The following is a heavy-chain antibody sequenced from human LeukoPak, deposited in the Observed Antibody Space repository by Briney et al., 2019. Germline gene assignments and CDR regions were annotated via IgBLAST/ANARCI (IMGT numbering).Heavy chain of an antibody. Sequence: SETLSLTCTVSGGSISSYYWGWIRQPPGKGLEWIGYIYYSGSTEYNLSLKSRVTISVDMSKNQFSLKLSSVTAADTAVYYCARGGKRWLQLFYFDYWGQGTLVTVSS. V-gene: IGHV4-59*12. CDR3: ARGGKRWLQLFYFDY. D-gene: IGHD5-24*01. J-gene: IGHJ4*02. CDR1: GGSISSYY. CDR2: IYYSGST.